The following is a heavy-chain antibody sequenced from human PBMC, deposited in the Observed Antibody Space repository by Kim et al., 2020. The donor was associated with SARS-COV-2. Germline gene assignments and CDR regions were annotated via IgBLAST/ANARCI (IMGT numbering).Heavy chain of an antibody. CDR3: ARDGSRRAAGDAFDI. J-gene: IGHJ3*02. D-gene: IGHD6-13*01. Sequence: SETLSLTCTVSGGSISSGGYYWSWIRQHPGKGLEWIGYIYYSGSTYYNPSLKSRVTISVDTSKNQFSLKLSSVTAADTAVYYCARDGSRRAAGDAFDIWGQGTMVTVSS. CDR1: GGSISSGGYY. CDR2: IYYSGST. V-gene: IGHV4-31*03.